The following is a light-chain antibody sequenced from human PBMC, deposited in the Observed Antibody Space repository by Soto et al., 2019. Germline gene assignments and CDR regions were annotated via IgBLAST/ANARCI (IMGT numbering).Light chain of an antibody. CDR1: QAIRND. V-gene: IGKV1-6*01. CDR2: AAS. Sequence: AIQMTQSPSSLSASVGDRVTITCRASQAIRNDVGWYQQKPGKAPKLLIYAASTLQSGVPSRFSGSGSGTDFTLTISSLQPEDFATYYCLQDYSFPWTFGQGTKEEIK. J-gene: IGKJ1*01. CDR3: LQDYSFPWT.